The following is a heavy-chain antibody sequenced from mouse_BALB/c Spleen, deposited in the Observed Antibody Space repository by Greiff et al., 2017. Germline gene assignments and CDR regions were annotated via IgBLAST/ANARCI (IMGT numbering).Heavy chain of an antibody. J-gene: IGHJ4*01. CDR2: IYPGNGDT. CDR3: ARGGPWMDY. Sequence: LQQPGAELVKPGASVKMSCKASGYTFTSYNMHWVKQTPGQGLEWIGAIYPGNGDTSYNQKFKGKATLTADKSSSTAYMQLSSLTSEDSAVYYCARGGPWMDYWGQGTSVTVSS. CDR1: GYTFTSYN. V-gene: IGHV1-12*01.